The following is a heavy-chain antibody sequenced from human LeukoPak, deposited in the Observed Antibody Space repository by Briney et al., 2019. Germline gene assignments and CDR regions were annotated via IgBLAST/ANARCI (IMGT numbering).Heavy chain of an antibody. D-gene: IGHD2-15*01. CDR2: IYYSGST. CDR3: ARDYCSGGSCYSDY. J-gene: IGHJ4*02. V-gene: IGHV4-59*01. Sequence: SETLSLTCTVSGGSISSYYWSWIRQPPGKGLEWIGYIYYSGSTNYNPSLKSRVTISVDTSKNQFSLKLSSVAAADTAVYYCARDYCSGGSCYSDYWGQGTLVTVSS. CDR1: GGSISSYY.